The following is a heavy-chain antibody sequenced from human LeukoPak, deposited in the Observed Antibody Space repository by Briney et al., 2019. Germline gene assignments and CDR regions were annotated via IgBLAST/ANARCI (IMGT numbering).Heavy chain of an antibody. CDR1: GFTFSAYG. CDR3: AKDGTLDSSGYYDFDY. V-gene: IGHV3-30*02. J-gene: IGHJ4*02. Sequence: GGSLRLSCAASGFTFSAYGMHWVRQAPGKGLEWVAFIRNDGSIKYYADSVKGRFTISRDNSKNTLYLQMNSLRAEDTAVYYCAKDGTLDSSGYYDFDYWGQGTLVTVSS. CDR2: IRNDGSIK. D-gene: IGHD3-22*01.